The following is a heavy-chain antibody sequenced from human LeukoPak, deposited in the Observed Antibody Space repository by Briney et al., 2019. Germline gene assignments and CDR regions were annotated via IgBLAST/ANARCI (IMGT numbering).Heavy chain of an antibody. CDR2: INQDGRKE. CDR3: ARDTSPYCGDDCYFDAFDL. CDR1: EFTFGRYW. Sequence: GGSLRLSCVASEFTFGRYWMTWVRQAPGKGLEWVANINQDGRKEHYVDSVKGRSTISRDNAKSFLYLQMNSLRAEDTAVYFCARDTSPYCGDDCYFDAFDLWGQGTMVTVSS. D-gene: IGHD2-21*02. V-gene: IGHV3-7*03. J-gene: IGHJ3*01.